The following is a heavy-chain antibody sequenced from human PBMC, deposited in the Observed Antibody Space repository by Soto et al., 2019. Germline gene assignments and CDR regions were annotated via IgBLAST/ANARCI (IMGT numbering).Heavy chain of an antibody. CDR3: ARNESSNIYGMDV. D-gene: IGHD6-6*01. CDR2: ISSSSFSI. V-gene: IGHV3-21*01. CDR1: GFTCIGYA. J-gene: IGHJ6*02. Sequence: LSYAASGFTCIGYAVSCVRQAPGKGLEWVSSISSSSFSINYADSVKGRFSISRDNAQNSLHLQMNNLRAEDTAVYYCARNESSNIYGMDVWGQGTTVTGSS.